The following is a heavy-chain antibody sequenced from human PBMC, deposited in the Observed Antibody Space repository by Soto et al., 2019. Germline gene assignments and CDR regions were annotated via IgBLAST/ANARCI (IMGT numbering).Heavy chain of an antibody. Sequence: PGGSLRLSYVASGSTFSSDVMSWVRQAPGKGLEWVSVIYSGGSTFYADSVRGRFTISRDNSKNTVNLQMNSLRAEDTAVYYCARDPWAADYWGQGTLVTVSS. V-gene: IGHV3-66*01. CDR2: IYSGGST. D-gene: IGHD3-16*01. CDR1: GSTFSSDV. J-gene: IGHJ4*02. CDR3: ARDPWAADY.